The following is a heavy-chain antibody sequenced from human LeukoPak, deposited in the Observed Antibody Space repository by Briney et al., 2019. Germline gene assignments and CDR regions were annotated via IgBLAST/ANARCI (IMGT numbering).Heavy chain of an antibody. CDR1: GGSFSGYY. Sequence: PSETLSLTCAVYGGSFSGYYWSWIRQPPGKGLEWIWEINHSGSTNYNPSLKSRVTISVDTSKNQFSLKLSSVTAADTAVYYCARGNPSPSTIADIVVVPAAIVGSYFDYWGQGTLVTVSS. CDR3: ARGNPSPSTIADIVVVPAAIVGSYFDY. J-gene: IGHJ4*02. CDR2: INHSGST. D-gene: IGHD2-2*02. V-gene: IGHV4-34*01.